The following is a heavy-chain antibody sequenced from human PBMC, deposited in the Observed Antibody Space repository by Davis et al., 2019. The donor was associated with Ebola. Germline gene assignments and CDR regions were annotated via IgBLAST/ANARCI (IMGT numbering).Heavy chain of an antibody. J-gene: IGHJ3*02. CDR2: LGTSADA. Sequence: GESLKISCAASGFIFSSYVMSWVRQAPGKGLEWVSTLGTSADAYHADSVKGRFTISRDNSKNNLYLQMNGLRVEDTAIYYCTKDTSNIWFDIWGQGTMVSVSS. D-gene: IGHD1-26*01. CDR1: GFIFSSYV. CDR3: TKDTSNIWFDI. V-gene: IGHV3-23*01.